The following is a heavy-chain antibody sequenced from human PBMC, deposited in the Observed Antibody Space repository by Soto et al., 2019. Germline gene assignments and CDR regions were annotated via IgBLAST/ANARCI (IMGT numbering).Heavy chain of an antibody. CDR3: AGALYCSSTSCYHGVIGGFDY. V-gene: IGHV1-69*06. CDR2: IIPIFGTA. D-gene: IGHD2-2*01. CDR1: GGTFSSYA. J-gene: IGHJ4*02. Sequence: SVKVSCKASGGTFSSYAISWVRQAPGQGLEWMGGIIPIFGTANYAQKFQGRVTITADKSTSTAYMELSSLRSEDTAVYYCAGALYCSSTSCYHGVIGGFDYGGQGTLVTVSS.